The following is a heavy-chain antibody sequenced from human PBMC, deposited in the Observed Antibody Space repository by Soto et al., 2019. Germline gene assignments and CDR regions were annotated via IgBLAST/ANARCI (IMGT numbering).Heavy chain of an antibody. V-gene: IGHV1-69*12. D-gene: IGHD6-13*01. J-gene: IGHJ2*01. CDR3: ARGDGSSWLNWHFDL. Sequence: QVQLVQSGAEVKKPGSSVKVSCKASGCTFSSYAISWVRQAPGKGLEWMGWIIPILGTANYAQKFQGRVTIPADESTNTAYMELSSLRSDDTAVYYCARGDGSSWLNWHFDLWGRGTLVTVSS. CDR2: IIPILGTA. CDR1: GCTFSSYA.